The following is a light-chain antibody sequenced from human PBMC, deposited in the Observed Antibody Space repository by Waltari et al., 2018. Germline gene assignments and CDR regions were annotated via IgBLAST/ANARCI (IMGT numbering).Light chain of an antibody. Sequence: QSALTQPASMSGSPGQSITVSCTGSSSDIGTYNLVSWFQQHPGEAPKLLLYEVTQRPSGVSDRFSGSKSGNTASLTVSGLQPEDGADYYCCSRSVPHSMVFGGGTKVTVL. V-gene: IGLV2-23*02. CDR1: SSDIGTYNL. CDR2: EVT. CDR3: CSRSVPHSMV. J-gene: IGLJ2*01.